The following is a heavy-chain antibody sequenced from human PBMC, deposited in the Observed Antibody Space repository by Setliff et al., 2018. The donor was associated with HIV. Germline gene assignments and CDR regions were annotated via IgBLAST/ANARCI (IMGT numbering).Heavy chain of an antibody. CDR3: ARLPQDVRSSIDF. CDR1: GFTFRSYA. V-gene: IGHV3-74*01. CDR2: INVDGSSI. D-gene: IGHD6-6*01. J-gene: IGHJ4*02. Sequence: GSLRLSCAASGFTFRSYAMHWVRQAPGRGLVWVSRINVDGSSISYADSVKGRFTISRDNAKNTLFLQMNSLRAEDTAVYYCARLPQDVRSSIDFWGQGTLVTVSS.